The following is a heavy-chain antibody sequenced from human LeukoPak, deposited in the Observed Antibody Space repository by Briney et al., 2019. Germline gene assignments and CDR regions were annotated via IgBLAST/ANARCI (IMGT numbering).Heavy chain of an antibody. V-gene: IGHV3-30-3*01. CDR2: ISDDGSRQ. J-gene: IGHJ4*02. CDR3: VKDRTGTYTLDY. D-gene: IGHD3-10*01. Sequence: GGSLRLSCAATGSTFSNYVIHWGRQAPGKGLEWVAFISDDGSRQHYADSVKGRFTISRDNSKNTLNLQMNSLRAEDTAVYYCVKDRTGTYTLDYWGQGTLVTVSS. CDR1: GSTFSNYV.